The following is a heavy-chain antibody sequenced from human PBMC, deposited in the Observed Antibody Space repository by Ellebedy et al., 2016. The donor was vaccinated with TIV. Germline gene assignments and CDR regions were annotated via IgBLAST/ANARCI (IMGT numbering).Heavy chain of an antibody. CDR3: ARGGYCSSTTCAPADAFDV. D-gene: IGHD2-2*01. J-gene: IGHJ3*01. V-gene: IGHV3-33*01. Sequence: GESLKISCAASGFPFSTYVMHWVRQAPGKGLEWAAVIWSDGSSKYYADSVKGRFTISGDSSKNTVYLQMTSLRADDTAVYYCARGGYCSSTTCAPADAFDVWGPGTEFTISS. CDR1: GFPFSTYV. CDR2: IWSDGSSK.